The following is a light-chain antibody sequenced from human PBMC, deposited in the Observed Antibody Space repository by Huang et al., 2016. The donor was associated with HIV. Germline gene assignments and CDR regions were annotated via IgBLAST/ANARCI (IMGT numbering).Light chain of an antibody. Sequence: EIVMTQSPATLSVSPGERATLACRASQSVSSNLAWYQQKPGQAPRLLIYGAATRATGIPARFSGSGSGTEFTLTISSLQSEDFAVYYCQQYDNWPPITFGPGTRVDIK. CDR1: QSVSSN. V-gene: IGKV3-15*01. CDR2: GAA. CDR3: QQYDNWPPIT. J-gene: IGKJ3*01.